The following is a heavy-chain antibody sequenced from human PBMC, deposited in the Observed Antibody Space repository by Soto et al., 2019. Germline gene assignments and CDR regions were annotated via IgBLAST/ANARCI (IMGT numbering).Heavy chain of an antibody. J-gene: IGHJ6*02. V-gene: IGHV3-11*06. CDR1: GFTFSDYY. CDR2: ISSSSSYT. Sequence: GGSLRLSCAASGFTFSDYYMSWIRQAPGKGLEWVSYISSSSSYTNYADSVKGRFTISRDNAKNSLYLQMNSLRAEDTAVYYCARDTPLPYGGNSYYYYGMDVWGQGTTVTVS. CDR3: ARDTPLPYGGNSYYYYGMDV. D-gene: IGHD2-21*02.